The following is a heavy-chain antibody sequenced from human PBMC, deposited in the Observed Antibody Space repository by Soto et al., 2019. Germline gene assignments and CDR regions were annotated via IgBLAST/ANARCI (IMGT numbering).Heavy chain of an antibody. Sequence: QVQLQESGPGLVKPSQTLSLTCTVSGGSISSGGYYWSWIRQHPGKGLEWIGYIYYSGSTYYNPSLKSRVTISVDTSKNQFSLKLSSVTAADTAVYYCARYKLRAYGDYDAGRARYGMDVWGQGTTVTVSS. CDR2: IYYSGST. V-gene: IGHV4-31*03. J-gene: IGHJ6*02. CDR3: ARYKLRAYGDYDAGRARYGMDV. D-gene: IGHD4-17*01. CDR1: GGSISSGGYY.